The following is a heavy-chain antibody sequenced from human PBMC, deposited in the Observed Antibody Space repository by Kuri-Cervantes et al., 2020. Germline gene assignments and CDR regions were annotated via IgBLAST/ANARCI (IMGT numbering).Heavy chain of an antibody. Sequence: GGSLRLSCAASGFTFSSYSMNWVRQAPGKGLEWVSSISSSSSYIYYADSVKGRFTISRDNAKNSPYLQMNSLRAEDTAVYYCARDDMTTVTTEDYWGQGTLVTVSS. CDR3: ARDDMTTVTTEDY. D-gene: IGHD4-17*01. CDR2: ISSSSSYI. J-gene: IGHJ4*02. CDR1: GFTFSSYS. V-gene: IGHV3-21*01.